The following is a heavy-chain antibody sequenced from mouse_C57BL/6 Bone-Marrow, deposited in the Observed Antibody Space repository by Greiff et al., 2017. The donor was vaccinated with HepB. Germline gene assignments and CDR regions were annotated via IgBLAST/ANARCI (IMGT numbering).Heavy chain of an antibody. Sequence: VQLVQSGPGLVAPSQSLSITCTVSGFTLTGYGVHWVRQPPGKGLEWLVVIWSDGSTTYNSALKSRLSNSKDNAKSQVFLEMNSLQTDDTAIYYCARHRYYGFDYWGQGTTLTGSS. CDR2: IWSDGST. J-gene: IGHJ2*01. CDR1: GFTLTGYG. V-gene: IGHV2-6-1*01. CDR3: ARHRYYGFDY. D-gene: IGHD2-2*01.